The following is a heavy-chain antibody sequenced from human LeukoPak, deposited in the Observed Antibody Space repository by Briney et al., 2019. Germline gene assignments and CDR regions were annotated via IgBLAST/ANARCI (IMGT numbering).Heavy chain of an antibody. CDR1: GYSITSGYY. CDR2: IFHSGSI. V-gene: IGHV4-38-2*01. D-gene: IGHD3-22*01. CDR3: ARMGVSYYYDSSTYFPVAFDV. Sequence: SETLSLTCAVSGYSITSGYYWGWVRPSPGRGLEWIGTIFHSGSIYYNPSLKSRFTLSVDTSKNQFSLKLSSLTAADTAIYYCARMGVSYYYDSSTYFPVAFDVWGQGTMVIVSA. J-gene: IGHJ3*01.